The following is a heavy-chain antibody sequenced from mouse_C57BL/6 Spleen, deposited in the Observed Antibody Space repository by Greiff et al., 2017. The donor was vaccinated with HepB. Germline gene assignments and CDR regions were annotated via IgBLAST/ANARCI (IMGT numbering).Heavy chain of an antibody. CDR2: INPNNGGT. CDR3: ARRYYDPHAMDY. Sequence: EVQLQQSGPELVKPGASVKIPCKASGYTFTDYHMDWVKQSHGKSLEWIGDINPNNGGTIYNQKFKGKATLTVDKSSSTAYMELRSLTSEDTAVYYCARRYYDPHAMDYWGQGTSVTVSS. V-gene: IGHV1-18*01. CDR1: GYTFTDYH. J-gene: IGHJ4*01. D-gene: IGHD2-4*01.